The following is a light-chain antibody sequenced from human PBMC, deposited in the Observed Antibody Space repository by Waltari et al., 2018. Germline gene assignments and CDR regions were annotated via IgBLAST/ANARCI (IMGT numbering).Light chain of an antibody. J-gene: IGLJ2*01. CDR2: DDT. V-gene: IGLV3-21*03. CDR1: AMSNKT. CDR3: QVWDGDSDHPV. Sequence: YELTQPPSASVAPGKTATISCGGHAMSNKTVHWYHPKPGQAPVLVIYDDTVRPSGIPKRFSASDTATLTIARVEAGDEAVYYCQVWDGDSDHPVFGGGTKLTVL.